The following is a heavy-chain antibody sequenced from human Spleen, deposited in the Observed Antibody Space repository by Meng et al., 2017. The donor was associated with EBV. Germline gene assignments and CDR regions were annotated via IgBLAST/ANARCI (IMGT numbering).Heavy chain of an antibody. J-gene: IGHJ5*02. Sequence: QTPLKASVPQLVNPTQTPTLPCTFSGFSLSANEVAVGWFRQPPGRALEWLALIYWDDDKRYRPSLKNRLAITKDSSKNQVVLTMTNMDPVDTATYYCAHRQDYINSQEKGWFDPWGQGTLVTVSS. CDR3: AHRQDYINSQEKGWFDP. V-gene: IGHV2-5*02. CDR1: GFSLSANEVA. D-gene: IGHD4/OR15-4a*01. CDR2: IYWDDDK.